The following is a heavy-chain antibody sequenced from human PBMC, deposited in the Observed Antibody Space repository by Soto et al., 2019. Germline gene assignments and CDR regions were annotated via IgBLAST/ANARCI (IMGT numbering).Heavy chain of an antibody. V-gene: IGHV3-66*01. CDR2: IYSNGSP. J-gene: IGHJ4*02. CDR3: ARGAPDNGWAVFDC. CDR1: GFTVSSNH. Sequence: EVQLVESGGGLVQPGGSLRLSCAASGFTVSSNHMSWVRQAPGKGLEWVSVIYSNGSPQYADSVKGRFTISRDTSKNTLDLQMNTPRVEDTAVYYCARGAPDNGWAVFDCWGQGTLVTVSS. D-gene: IGHD6-19*01.